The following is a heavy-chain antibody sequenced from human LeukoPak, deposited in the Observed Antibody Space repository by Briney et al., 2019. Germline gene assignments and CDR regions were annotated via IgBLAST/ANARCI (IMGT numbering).Heavy chain of an antibody. CDR1: GYTFTTYW. CDR2: IYPGDSDT. CDR3: ARAWSCSGGTCYAEN. Sequence: LAETPKISSRASGYTFTTYWIGWWRQKPGKGLQWMVIIYPGDSDTGYSPSSQGQVTISADKSITTAYLQWSSLKAADTAMYYCARAWSCSGGTCYAENWGQGTLVTVSS. V-gene: IGHV5-51*01. J-gene: IGHJ4*02. D-gene: IGHD2-15*01.